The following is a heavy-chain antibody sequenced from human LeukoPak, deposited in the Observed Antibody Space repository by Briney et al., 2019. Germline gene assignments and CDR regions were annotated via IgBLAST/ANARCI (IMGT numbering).Heavy chain of an antibody. CDR1: GYTSTSYY. J-gene: IGHJ5*02. V-gene: IGHV1-8*01. Sequence: ASVKVSCKASGYTSTSYYINWVRQATGQGPEWMGWMNPNSGNTDYAQRFQGRVTMTRNTSISTAYMELSSLRSEDTAVYYCARAANWHDDDWFDPWGQGTLVTVSS. CDR2: MNPNSGNT. D-gene: IGHD1-1*01. CDR3: ARAANWHDDDWFDP.